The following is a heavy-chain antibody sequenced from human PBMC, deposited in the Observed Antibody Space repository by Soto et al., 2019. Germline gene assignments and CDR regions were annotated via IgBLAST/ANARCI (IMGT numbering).Heavy chain of an antibody. D-gene: IGHD3-3*01. CDR2: ISAYNGNT. Sequence: ASVKVSCKASGYTFTSYGISWVRQAPGQGLEWMGWISAYNGNTNYAQKLQGRVTMTTDTSTSTAYMELRSLRSDDTAVYYCARYYDFWSGYYNLDYWGQGTLVTVSS. V-gene: IGHV1-18*01. CDR3: ARYYDFWSGYYNLDY. J-gene: IGHJ4*02. CDR1: GYTFTSYG.